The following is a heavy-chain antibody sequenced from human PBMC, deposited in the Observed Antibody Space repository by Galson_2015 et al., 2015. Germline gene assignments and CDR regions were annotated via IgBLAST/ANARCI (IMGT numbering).Heavy chain of an antibody. Sequence: PALVKPTQTLTLTCTFSGFSLSRPVGVGWVRQPPGKALQWLALIYWDNDKRYSPSLKSRLTITKDTSNNQVVLTMTNMDPVDTATYYCARRGDYYEDSGYLYYWGQGTLVTVPS. CDR2: IYWDNDK. CDR3: ARRGDYYEDSGYLYY. V-gene: IGHV2-5*02. J-gene: IGHJ4*02. D-gene: IGHD3-22*01. CDR1: GFSLSRPVG.